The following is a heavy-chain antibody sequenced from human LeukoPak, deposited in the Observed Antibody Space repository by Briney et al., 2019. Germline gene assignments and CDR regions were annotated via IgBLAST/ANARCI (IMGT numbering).Heavy chain of an antibody. J-gene: IGHJ5*02. CDR1: GGSISSGGYS. D-gene: IGHD3-9*01. CDR2: IYYSGST. Sequence: SETLSLTCAVSGGSISSGGYSWNWIRQPPGKGLEWIGYIYYSGSTNYNPSLKSRVTISVDTSKNQFSLKLSSVTAADTAVYYCARVSGYDILTGYYKGFDPWGQGTLVTVSS. V-gene: IGHV4-61*08. CDR3: ARVSGYDILTGYYKGFDP.